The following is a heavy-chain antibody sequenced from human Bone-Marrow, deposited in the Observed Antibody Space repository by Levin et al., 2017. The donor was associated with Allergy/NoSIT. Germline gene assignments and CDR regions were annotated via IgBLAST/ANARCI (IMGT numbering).Heavy chain of an antibody. CDR3: ARDLMIWNFHNLGLDV. J-gene: IGHJ6*02. CDR2: INQDGSEI. Sequence: PGGSLRLSCAASGFTFNYYWMTWVRQAPGKGLEWVANINQDGSEIYYVDSVKGRFTVSRDNDKKSLYLQMTGLSADDAGVYYCARDLMIWNFHNLGLDVWGPGTTVTVSS. D-gene: IGHD1-7*01. CDR1: GFTFNYYW. V-gene: IGHV3-7*01.